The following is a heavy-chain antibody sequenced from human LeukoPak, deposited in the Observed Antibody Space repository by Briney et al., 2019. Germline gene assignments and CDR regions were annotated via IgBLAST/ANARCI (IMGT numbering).Heavy chain of an antibody. CDR2: IYYSGST. CDR1: GGSISSYY. CDR3: ARVPWLRGQDAFDI. D-gene: IGHD3-9*01. J-gene: IGHJ3*02. Sequence: PSETLSLTCTVSGGSISSYYWSWIRQPPGKGLEWIGYIYYSGSTNYNPSLKSRVTISVDTSKNQFSLKLSSVTAADTAVYYCARVPWLRGQDAFDIWGQGTMVTVSS. V-gene: IGHV4-59*01.